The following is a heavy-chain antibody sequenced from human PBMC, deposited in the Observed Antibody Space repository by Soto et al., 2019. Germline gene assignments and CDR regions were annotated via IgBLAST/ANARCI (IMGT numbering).Heavy chain of an antibody. D-gene: IGHD6-19*01. V-gene: IGHV3-21*01. CDR3: AGLLTAVAVGCFDH. Sequence: PGGSLRLSCAASGFTFSSYSMNWVRQAPGKGLEWVSSISSSSSYIYYADSVKGRFTISRDNAKNSLYLQMNSLRAEDTAVYYCAGLLTAVAVGCFDHWGQGTLVTVSS. J-gene: IGHJ5*02. CDR1: GFTFSSYS. CDR2: ISSSSSYI.